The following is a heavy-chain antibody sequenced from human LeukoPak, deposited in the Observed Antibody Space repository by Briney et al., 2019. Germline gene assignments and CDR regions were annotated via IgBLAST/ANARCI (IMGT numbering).Heavy chain of an antibody. CDR1: GFTFSSDE. Sequence: PGGCLRLSCAASGFTFSSDERNSVRRAPGKGLGWVSYISSRGSTIYYADSVKGRFTISRDNAKNSLYLQMNSLRAEDTAVYYCAELGITMIGGVWGKGTTVTTSS. CDR2: ISSRGSTI. V-gene: IGHV3-48*03. J-gene: IGHJ6*01. CDR3: AELGITMIGGV. D-gene: IGHD3-10*02.